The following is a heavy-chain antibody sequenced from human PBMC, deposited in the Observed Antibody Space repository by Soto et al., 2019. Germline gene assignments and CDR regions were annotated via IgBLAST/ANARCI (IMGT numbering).Heavy chain of an antibody. CDR3: ARQNCGGDCPRPKYFQH. D-gene: IGHD2-21*02. Sequence: GGSLKISCKGSGYSFTSYWSSWVRQMPGKGLEWMGRIDPSDSYTNYSPSFQGHVTISADKSISTAYLQWSSLKASDTAMYYCARQNCGGDCPRPKYFQHWGQGTLVTVSS. V-gene: IGHV5-10-1*01. J-gene: IGHJ1*01. CDR1: GYSFTSYW. CDR2: IDPSDSYT.